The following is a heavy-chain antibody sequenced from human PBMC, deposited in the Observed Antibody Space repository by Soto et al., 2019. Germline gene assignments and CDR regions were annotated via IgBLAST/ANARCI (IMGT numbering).Heavy chain of an antibody. CDR1: GFMFSGYA. CDR3: VKDLAASGWFAP. Sequence: DVQLLESGGGLAQPGESLTLSCAASGFMFSGYAMSWVRQAPGKGLEWVSAVSNSGTSTSYADSVKGRFTISRDNSKNTLYLQMSSLGAEDTALYYCVKDLAASGWFAPWGQGTLVIVSS. V-gene: IGHV3-23*01. CDR2: VSNSGTST. J-gene: IGHJ5*02. D-gene: IGHD2-15*01.